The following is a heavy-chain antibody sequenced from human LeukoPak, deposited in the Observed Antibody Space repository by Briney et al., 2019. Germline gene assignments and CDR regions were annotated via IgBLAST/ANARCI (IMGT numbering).Heavy chain of an antibody. J-gene: IGHJ6*03. CDR2: ISWNSGSI. Sequence: GRSLRLSCAASGFTFDDYAMHWVRQAPGKGLEWVSGISWNSGSIGYADSVKGRFTISRDNAKNSLYLQMNSLRAEDTAVYYCARKVGANTPMYYYYYMDVWGKGTTVTVSS. V-gene: IGHV3-9*01. D-gene: IGHD1-26*01. CDR3: ARKVGANTPMYYYYYMDV. CDR1: GFTFDDYA.